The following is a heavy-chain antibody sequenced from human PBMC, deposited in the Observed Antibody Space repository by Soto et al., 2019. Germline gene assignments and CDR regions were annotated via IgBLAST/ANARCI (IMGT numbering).Heavy chain of an antibody. J-gene: IGHJ6*03. Sequence: GGSLRLSCAASGFTFSSYGMHWVRQAPGKGLEWVAVISYDGSNKYYADSVKGRFTISRDNSKNTLYLQMNSLRAEDTAVYYCAKDGNHPYDLPLGWYYYMDVWGKGTTVTVSS. V-gene: IGHV3-30*18. CDR1: GFTFSSYG. CDR2: ISYDGSNK. CDR3: AKDGNHPYDLPLGWYYYMDV. D-gene: IGHD3-3*01.